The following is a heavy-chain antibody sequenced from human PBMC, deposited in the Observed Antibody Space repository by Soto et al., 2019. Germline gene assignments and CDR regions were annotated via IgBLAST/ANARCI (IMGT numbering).Heavy chain of an antibody. J-gene: IGHJ5*02. CDR1: GFSLSTSGVG. D-gene: IGHD6-13*01. CDR3: AHRRGGPIASSWRAAWFDP. V-gene: IGHV2-5*02. Sequence: SGPTLVKPTQTLTLTCTFSGFSLSTSGVGVGWIRQPPGKALEWLALIYWDDDKRYSPSLKSRLTITKDTSKNQVVLTMTNMDPVDTATYYCAHRRGGPIASSWRAAWFDPWGQGTLVTVSS. CDR2: IYWDDDK.